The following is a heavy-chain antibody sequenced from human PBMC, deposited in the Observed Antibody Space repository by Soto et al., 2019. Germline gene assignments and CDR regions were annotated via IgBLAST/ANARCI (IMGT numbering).Heavy chain of an antibody. Sequence: QVQLVESGGGVVQPGRSLRLSCAASGFTFSSYAMHWVRQAPGKGLEWVAVISYDGSNKYYADSVKGRFTISRDHSRSTLYLQMNCLRAEDTAVYYCAREWVAYCISTSCRGPIVYWGQGTLVTVSS. CDR3: AREWVAYCISTSCRGPIVY. CDR1: GFTFSSYA. CDR2: ISYDGSNK. D-gene: IGHD2-2*01. V-gene: IGHV3-30-3*01. J-gene: IGHJ4*02.